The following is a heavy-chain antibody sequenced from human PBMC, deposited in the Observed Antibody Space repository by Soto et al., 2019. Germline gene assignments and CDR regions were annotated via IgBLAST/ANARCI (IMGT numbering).Heavy chain of an antibody. CDR3: VRAPNYIYLYDAFDI. Sequence: EVQLVESGGGLVKPGGSLRLSCAACGFTFKTDSMNWVRQAPGKGLEWVSCISGSSNYIYYADSVKGRFTISRDNAKNSLYLQLNSLRAENTAVYYCVRAPNYIYLYDAFDIWGQGTMVTLSS. D-gene: IGHD1-7*01. J-gene: IGHJ3*02. CDR1: GFTFKTDS. CDR2: ISGSSNYI. V-gene: IGHV3-21*01.